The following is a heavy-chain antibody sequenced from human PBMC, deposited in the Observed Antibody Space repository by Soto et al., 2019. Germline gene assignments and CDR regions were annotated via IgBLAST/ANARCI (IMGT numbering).Heavy chain of an antibody. CDR2: ISYDGSNK. V-gene: IGHV3-30*18. CDR3: AKVGTVIVVEWGFDY. J-gene: IGHJ4*02. D-gene: IGHD3-22*01. Sequence: GGSLRLSCAASGFTFSSYGMHWVRQAPGKGLEWVAVISYDGSNKYYADSVKGRFTISRDNSKNTLYLQMNSLRAEDMAVYYCAKVGTVIVVEWGFDYWGQGTLVTVSS. CDR1: GFTFSSYG.